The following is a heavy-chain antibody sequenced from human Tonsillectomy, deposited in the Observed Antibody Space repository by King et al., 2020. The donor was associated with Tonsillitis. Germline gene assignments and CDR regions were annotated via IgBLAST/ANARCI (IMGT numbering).Heavy chain of an antibody. CDR1: GITFSRYW. CDR2: INQDGSEN. CDR3: AREWYYGSGRNWFDP. Sequence: VQLVESGGGLVQPGVSLRLSCAASGITFSRYWMTWVRQAPGKGLEWVANINQDGSENYYVDSVKGRFTISRDNAKNSLYLQMNSLRIEDTAVYYCAREWYYGSGRNWFDPWGQGTLVTVSS. V-gene: IGHV3-7*01. J-gene: IGHJ5*02. D-gene: IGHD3-10*01.